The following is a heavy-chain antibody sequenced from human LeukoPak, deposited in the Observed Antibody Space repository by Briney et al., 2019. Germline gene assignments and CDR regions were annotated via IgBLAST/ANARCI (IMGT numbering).Heavy chain of an antibody. V-gene: IGHV4-59*08. CDR2: MYYSGST. CDR1: GGSISSYY. Sequence: KTSETLSLTCTVSGGSISSYYWSWIRQPPGKGLDWIGYMYYSGSTYYNPSLKSRATISVDTSKNQFSLKLSSVTAADTAVYYCARPYYYDSRIDPWGQGTLVTVSS. J-gene: IGHJ5*02. D-gene: IGHD3-22*01. CDR3: ARPYYYDSRIDP.